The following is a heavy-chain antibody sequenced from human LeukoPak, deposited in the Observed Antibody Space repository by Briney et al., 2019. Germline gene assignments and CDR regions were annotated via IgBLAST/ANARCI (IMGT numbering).Heavy chain of an antibody. D-gene: IGHD1-7*01. CDR2: ISSSSSTI. CDR3: ARSSRELGGYAPWELMPPF. CDR1: GFTFSSYS. V-gene: IGHV3-48*01. Sequence: GGSLRLSCAASGFTFSSYSMNWVRQAPGKGLEWVSSISSSSSTIYYADSVKGRFTISRDNAKNSLYLQMNSLRAEDTAVYYCARSSRELGGYAPWELMPPFWGQGTLVTVSS. J-gene: IGHJ4*02.